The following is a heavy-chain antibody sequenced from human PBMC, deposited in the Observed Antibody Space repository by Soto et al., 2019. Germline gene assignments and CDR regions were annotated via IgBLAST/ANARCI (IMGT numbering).Heavy chain of an antibody. CDR1: GFSLSTSGVG. J-gene: IGHJ4*02. CDR3: APRRRGSYFAY. Sequence: QITLKESGPTLLKPTQTLTLPCTFSGFSLSTSGVGVGWIRHPPGKALEWLALIFWDDGKRYSPSLKSRLPITKDTSKNQVVLTMTNMDPVDTATYYCAPRRRGSYFAYWGQGTLVTVSS. V-gene: IGHV2-5*02. CDR2: IFWDDGK. D-gene: IGHD3-16*01.